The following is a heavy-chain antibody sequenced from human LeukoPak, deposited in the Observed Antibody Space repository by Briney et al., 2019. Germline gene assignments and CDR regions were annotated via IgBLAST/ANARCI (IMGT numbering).Heavy chain of an antibody. J-gene: IGHJ4*02. D-gene: IGHD5-12*01. CDR2: QYYRSKWYN. V-gene: IGHV6-1*01. CDR3: ATALDIVATPGNY. CDR1: GDSVSSNSAA. Sequence: PSQTLSLTCAISGDSVSSNSAAWNWIRQSPSRGLEWLGNQYYRSKWYNAYAVSVKSRITINPDTSKNLFSLQLNSVTPEDTAVYYCATALDIVATPGNYWGQGTLVTVAS.